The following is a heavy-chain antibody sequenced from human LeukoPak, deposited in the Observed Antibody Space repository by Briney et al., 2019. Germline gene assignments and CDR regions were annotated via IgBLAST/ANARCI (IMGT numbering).Heavy chain of an antibody. CDR2: ISASGGTT. D-gene: IGHD6-6*01. J-gene: IGHJ4*02. CDR1: GFTFNTYA. CDR3: ARLSLESSTSN. Sequence: PGGSLRLSCAPSGFTFNTYATTWVRQTPGKGLEWVSAISASGGTTFYGDPVRGRFTVSRDNSKNTLYLQMNSLRAEDTAVYYCARLSLESSTSNWGQGTLVTVSS. V-gene: IGHV3-23*01.